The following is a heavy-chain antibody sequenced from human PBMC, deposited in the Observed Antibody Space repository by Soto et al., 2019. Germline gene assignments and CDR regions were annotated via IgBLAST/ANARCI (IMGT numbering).Heavy chain of an antibody. Sequence: EVQLVESGGGLVKPGGSLRLSCAASGFTFSSYSMNWVRQAPGKGLEWVSSISSSSSYIYYADSVKGRFTISRDKAKNSLYLQMNSLRAEDTAVYYCARDGAVFGVVSDYWGQGTLVTVSS. CDR2: ISSSSSYI. CDR1: GFTFSSYS. CDR3: ARDGAVFGVVSDY. V-gene: IGHV3-21*01. D-gene: IGHD3-3*01. J-gene: IGHJ4*02.